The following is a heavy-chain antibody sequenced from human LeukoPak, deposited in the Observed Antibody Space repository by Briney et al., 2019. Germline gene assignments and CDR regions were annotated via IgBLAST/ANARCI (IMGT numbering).Heavy chain of an antibody. CDR2: MNPNSGNT. D-gene: IGHD3-22*01. CDR1: GYTFTSYG. CDR3: ARMSYYDRRGDNWFDP. V-gene: IGHV1-8*01. J-gene: IGHJ5*02. Sequence: ASVKVSCKASGYTFTSYGISWVRQAPGQGLEWMGWMNPNSGNTGYAQKFQGRVTMTRDTSISTAYMELSSLRSEDTAVYYCARMSYYDRRGDNWFDPWGQGTLVIVSS.